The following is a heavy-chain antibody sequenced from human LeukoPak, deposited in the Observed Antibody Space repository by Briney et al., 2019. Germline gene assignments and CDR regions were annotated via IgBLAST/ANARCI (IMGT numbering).Heavy chain of an antibody. Sequence: PSETLSLTCTVSGGSISSYYWSWIRQPPGKGLEWIGYIYYSGSTNYNPSLKSRVTISVDTSKNQFSLKLSSVTAADTAVYYCARAWRYDIPYGMDVWGQGTTVTVSS. CDR3: ARAWRYDIPYGMDV. CDR1: GGSISSYY. V-gene: IGHV4-59*01. J-gene: IGHJ6*02. CDR2: IYYSGST. D-gene: IGHD3-9*01.